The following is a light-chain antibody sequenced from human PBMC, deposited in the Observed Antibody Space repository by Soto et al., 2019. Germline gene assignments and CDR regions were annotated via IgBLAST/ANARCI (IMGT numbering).Light chain of an antibody. CDR1: QSVSSS. CDR3: QQSNNWPPLT. J-gene: IGKJ4*01. CDR2: GAS. V-gene: IGKV3-15*01. Sequence: EIVLTQSPATMSVSPGETATLSCRASQSVSSSLAWYQQTPGRAPRLLIYGASNRATDIPTRFSGSGSGTEFTLTISGLQSEDFAVYYCQQSNNWPPLTFGGGTKVDIK.